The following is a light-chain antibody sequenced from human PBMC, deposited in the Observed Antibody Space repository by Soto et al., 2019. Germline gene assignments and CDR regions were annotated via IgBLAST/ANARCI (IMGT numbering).Light chain of an antibody. CDR1: QNITRW. J-gene: IGKJ4*01. V-gene: IGKV1-5*03. Sequence: DIQMTQSPSTLSTSIGDRVTITCRASQNITRWLAWYRQKPGKAPKLLIYQASTLESGVPSRFSGSGSGTEFSLTISSLQPDDFATYYCQQFKNYPLTFGGGTKVDIK. CDR2: QAS. CDR3: QQFKNYPLT.